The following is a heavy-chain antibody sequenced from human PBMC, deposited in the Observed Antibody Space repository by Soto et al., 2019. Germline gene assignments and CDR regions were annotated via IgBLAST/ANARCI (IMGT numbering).Heavy chain of an antibody. CDR2: INPKTGDT. D-gene: IGHD6-6*01. V-gene: IGHV1-2*02. CDR3: VTGDHLVR. CDR1: GYTFTGYY. J-gene: IGHJ4*02. Sequence: QMQLVQSGAEARKPGASVKVSCKTSGYTFTGYYLNWVRQAPGRGLEWVGWINPKTGDTNNAQKFQGRVTMTTDTSISTGYMELSGRKSDDTAVSYCVTGDHLVRWGQGTRVTVSS.